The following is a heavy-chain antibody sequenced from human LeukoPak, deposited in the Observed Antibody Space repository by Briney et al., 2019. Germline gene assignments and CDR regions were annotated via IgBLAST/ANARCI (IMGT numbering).Heavy chain of an antibody. CDR3: AKKYGYGDSIYYYMDV. CDR1: GFTFSSYA. Sequence: GGSLRLSCAASGFTFSSYAMSWVRQAPGKGLEWVSAISGSGGSTYYADSVKGRFTISRDNSKNTLYLQMNSLRAEDTAVYYCAKKYGYGDSIYYYMDVWGKGTTVTVSS. V-gene: IGHV3-23*01. CDR2: ISGSGGST. D-gene: IGHD4-17*01. J-gene: IGHJ6*03.